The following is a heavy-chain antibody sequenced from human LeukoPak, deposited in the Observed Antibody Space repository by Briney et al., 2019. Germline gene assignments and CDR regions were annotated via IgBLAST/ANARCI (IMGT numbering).Heavy chain of an antibody. CDR2: IMPIFGTS. J-gene: IGHJ4*02. Sequence: SLRVSSMASGYTLTIYYMHWVRQAPGQGLEWMGGIMPIFGTSNYAQKVQDRVTITADKSTNTVYMELSSLRSEDTAMYYCARDLDLGMVRGVLEDWGQGTLVIVSS. CDR1: GYTLTIYY. CDR3: ARDLDLGMVRGVLED. V-gene: IGHV1-69*06. D-gene: IGHD3-10*01.